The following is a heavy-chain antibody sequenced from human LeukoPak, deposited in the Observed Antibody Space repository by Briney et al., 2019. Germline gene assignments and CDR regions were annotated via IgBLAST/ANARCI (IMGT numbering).Heavy chain of an antibody. CDR3: ARGGFGELFEYYFDY. V-gene: IGHV3-9*01. D-gene: IGHD3-10*01. J-gene: IGHJ4*02. CDR2: ISWNSGSI. CDR1: GFTFDDYA. Sequence: GGSLRLSCAASGFTFDDYAMHWVRQAPGKGLEWVSGISWNSGSIGYADSVKGRFTISRDNAKNSLYLQMNSLRAEDTALYYCARGGFGELFEYYFDYWGQGTLVTVSS.